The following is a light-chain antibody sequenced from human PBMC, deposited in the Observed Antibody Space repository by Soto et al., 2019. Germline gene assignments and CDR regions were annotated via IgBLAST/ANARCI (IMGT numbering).Light chain of an antibody. CDR3: GIYAGRYTYV. J-gene: IGLJ1*01. V-gene: IGLV2-11*01. CDR1: SSDVGGYNY. CDR2: DVS. Sequence: QSALTQPRSVSGSPGQSVTISCTGTSSDVGGYNYVSWYQQHPGKAPKLMVYDVSKRPSGVPDRLSGSKSGNTASLTISGLQAYDEAESYCGIYAGRYTYVFGTAVKVTGL.